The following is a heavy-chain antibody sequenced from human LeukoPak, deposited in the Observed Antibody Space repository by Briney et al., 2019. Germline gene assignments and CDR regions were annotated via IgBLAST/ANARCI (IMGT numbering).Heavy chain of an antibody. Sequence: GGSLRLSCAASGFTFSSYSMNWVRQAPGKGLEWVSSISSSSSYIYYADSVKGRFTISRDNAKNSLYLQMNSLRAEDTAVYYCARDLDWGSSSWDGDWFDPWGQGTLVTVSS. CDR2: ISSSSSYI. CDR1: GFTFSSYS. V-gene: IGHV3-21*01. CDR3: ARDLDWGSSSWDGDWFDP. D-gene: IGHD6-13*01. J-gene: IGHJ5*02.